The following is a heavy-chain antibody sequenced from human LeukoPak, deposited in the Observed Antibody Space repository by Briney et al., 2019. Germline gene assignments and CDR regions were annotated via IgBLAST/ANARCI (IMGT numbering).Heavy chain of an antibody. Sequence: PSETLSLTCTVSGGSISSSSYYWGWIRQPPGKGLEWIGSIYYSGSTYYNPSLKSRVTISVDTSKNQFSLKLTSVTAADTAVYYCARTPIYYFDNSGYYNWGQGTLVTVSS. D-gene: IGHD3-22*01. CDR1: GGSISSSSYY. CDR3: ARTPIYYFDNSGYYN. V-gene: IGHV4-39*07. J-gene: IGHJ4*02. CDR2: IYYSGST.